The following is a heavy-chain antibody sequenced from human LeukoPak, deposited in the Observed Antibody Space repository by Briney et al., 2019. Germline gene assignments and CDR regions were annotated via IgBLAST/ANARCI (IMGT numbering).Heavy chain of an antibody. CDR2: MNPNSGNT. Sequence: ASVKVSCKASGYTFTSYDINWVRQATGQGLEWMGWMNPNSGNTGYAQKFQGRVTMTRNTSISTAYMELSSLRSEDTAVYYCASSRYYYDSSGYSNLYYYGMEVWGQGTTVTVSS. CDR3: ASSRYYYDSSGYSNLYYYGMEV. V-gene: IGHV1-8*01. J-gene: IGHJ6*02. D-gene: IGHD3-22*01. CDR1: GYTFTSYD.